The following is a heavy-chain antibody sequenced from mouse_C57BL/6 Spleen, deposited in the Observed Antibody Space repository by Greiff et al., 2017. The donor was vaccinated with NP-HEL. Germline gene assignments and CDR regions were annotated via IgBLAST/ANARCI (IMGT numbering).Heavy chain of an antibody. J-gene: IGHJ4*01. Sequence: EVQRVESGGDLVKPGGSLKLSCAASGFTFSSYGMSWVRQTPDKRLEWVATISSGGSYTSYPDSVKGRFTISRDNAKNTLYLQMSSLKSEDTAMYYCARHIDSSGYGHYYAMDYWGQGTSVTVSS. V-gene: IGHV5-6*01. D-gene: IGHD3-2*02. CDR3: ARHIDSSGYGHYYAMDY. CDR2: ISSGGSYT. CDR1: GFTFSSYG.